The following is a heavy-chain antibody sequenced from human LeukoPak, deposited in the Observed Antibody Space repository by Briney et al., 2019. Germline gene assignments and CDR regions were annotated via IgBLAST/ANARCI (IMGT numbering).Heavy chain of an antibody. CDR3: ARTSSSLDYYYYYYYMDV. Sequence: SETLSLTCTVSGYSISSGYYWGWIRQPPGKGLEWIGRSYHSGSTYYNPSLKSRVTISVDTSKNQFSLKLSSVTAADTAVYYCARTSSSLDYYYYYYYMDVWGKGTTVTVSS. J-gene: IGHJ6*03. V-gene: IGHV4-38-2*02. CDR1: GYSISSGYY. CDR2: SYHSGST. D-gene: IGHD6-6*01.